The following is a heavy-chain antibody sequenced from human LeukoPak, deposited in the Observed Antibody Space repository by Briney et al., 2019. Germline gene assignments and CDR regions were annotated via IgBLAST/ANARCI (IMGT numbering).Heavy chain of an antibody. D-gene: IGHD5-24*01. CDR3: DRVTATEEYFDY. V-gene: IGHV4-30-2*01. Sequence: SETLSLTCAVSGGSISSGGYSWNWIRQPPGKGLEWIGYMYHSGSTYYNPSLKSRVTISVDRSKNQFSLKLSSVTAADTAVYYCDRVTATEEYFDYWGQGTLVTVSS. CDR1: GGSISSGGYS. J-gene: IGHJ4*02. CDR2: MYHSGST.